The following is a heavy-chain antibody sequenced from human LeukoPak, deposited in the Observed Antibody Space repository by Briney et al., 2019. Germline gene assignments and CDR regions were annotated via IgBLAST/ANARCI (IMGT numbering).Heavy chain of an antibody. CDR2: IYSGGGT. D-gene: IGHD2-15*01. CDR3: VGEDKY. CDR1: GLSVTNTY. J-gene: IGHJ4*02. V-gene: IGHV3-53*01. Sequence: GGSLRLSCAAPGLSVTNTYMTWVRQAPGKGLEWVSVIYSGGGTNYADSLKGRFSISRDNSKNTLYLQMNSLRAEDTAVYYCVGEDKYWGQGTLVTVSS.